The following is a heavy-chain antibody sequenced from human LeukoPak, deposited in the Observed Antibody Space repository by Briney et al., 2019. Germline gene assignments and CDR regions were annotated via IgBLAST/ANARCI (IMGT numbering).Heavy chain of an antibody. CDR1: GGTFSSYA. D-gene: IGHD6-6*01. CDR2: IIPIFGAA. CDR3: AREYSSSSFDY. Sequence: SVKVSCKASGGTFSSYAISWVRQAPGQGLEWMGWIIPIFGAANYAQKFQGRVTITADESTSTAYMELSSPRSEDTAVYYCAREYSSSSFDYWGQGTLVTVSS. V-gene: IGHV1-69*13. J-gene: IGHJ4*02.